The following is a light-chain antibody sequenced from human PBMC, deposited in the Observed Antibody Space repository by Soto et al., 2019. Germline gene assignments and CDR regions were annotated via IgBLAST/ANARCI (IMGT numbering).Light chain of an antibody. Sequence: QSVLTKPPSASGTPGQRVTISCSGSSSNIGSNYVYWYQQLPGTAPKLLIYRNNQRPSGVPDRFSGSKSGTSASLAISGLRSEDEADYYCAAWDDSLSVWVFGGGTKVTVL. CDR3: AAWDDSLSVWV. CDR1: SSNIGSNY. CDR2: RNN. V-gene: IGLV1-47*01. J-gene: IGLJ3*02.